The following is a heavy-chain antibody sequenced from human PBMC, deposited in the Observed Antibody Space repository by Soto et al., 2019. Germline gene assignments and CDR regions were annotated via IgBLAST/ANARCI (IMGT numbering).Heavy chain of an antibody. CDR2: ISHSGST. J-gene: IGHJ4*02. CDR3: ARGGLLPDY. V-gene: IGHV4-30-2*01. D-gene: IGHD6-19*01. Sequence: SETLSLTCAVSGGSISSGGHSWSWIRQPPGKGLEWIGYISHSGSTYYDPSLKSRVTISVDRSKNQFSLKLSSVTAADTAVYYCARGGLLPDYWGQGTLVTVSS. CDR1: GGSISSGGHS.